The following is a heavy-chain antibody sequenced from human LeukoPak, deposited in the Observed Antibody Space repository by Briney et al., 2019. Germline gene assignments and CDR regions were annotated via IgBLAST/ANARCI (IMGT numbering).Heavy chain of an antibody. V-gene: IGHV4-34*01. J-gene: IGHJ3*02. CDR1: GGSFSGYY. CDR3: ARDAFDI. CDR2: IHPSGST. Sequence: PSETLSLTCAVYGGSFSGYYWNWIRQPPGKGLEWIGEIHPSGSTNYNPSLKSRVTISTDTSKNQFSLKLSSVTAADTAVYYCARDAFDIWGQGTMVTVSS.